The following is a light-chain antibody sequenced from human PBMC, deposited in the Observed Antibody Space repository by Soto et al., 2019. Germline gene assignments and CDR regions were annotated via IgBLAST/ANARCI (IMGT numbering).Light chain of an antibody. Sequence: QSALTQPRSVSGSPGQSVTISCIGTSSDVGDYNYASWYQQHPGKAPTLMVYDVIKRPSGVPGRFSGSKSGNTASLTISGLQAEDEADYYCCSYAGSSWVFGGGTKVTVL. CDR1: SSDVGDYNY. J-gene: IGLJ3*02. CDR3: CSYAGSSWV. V-gene: IGLV2-11*01. CDR2: DVI.